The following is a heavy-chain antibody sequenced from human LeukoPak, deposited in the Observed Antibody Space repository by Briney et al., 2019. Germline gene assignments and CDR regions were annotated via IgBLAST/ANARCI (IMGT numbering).Heavy chain of an antibody. CDR3: ARGGDSSGYFAFDI. V-gene: IGHV1-46*01. J-gene: IGHJ3*02. Sequence: ASVKVSCKASGYIFTSYYIHWVRQAPGQGLEWVGIINPSGGSTTYAQKFQGRVTLTRDMSTSTDYLELSSLRSEDTAVYYCARGGDSSGYFAFDIWGQGTMVTVSS. CDR1: GYIFTSYY. D-gene: IGHD3-22*01. CDR2: INPSGGST.